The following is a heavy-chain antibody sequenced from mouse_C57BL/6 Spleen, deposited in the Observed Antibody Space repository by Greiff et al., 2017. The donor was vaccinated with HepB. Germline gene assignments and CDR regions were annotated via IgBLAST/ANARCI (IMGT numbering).Heavy chain of an antibody. Sequence: VKLMESGAELVKPGASVKISCKASGYAFSSYWMNWVKQRPGKGLEWIGQIYPGDGDTNYNGKFKGKATLTADKSSSTAYMQLSSLTSEDSAVYFCARCYDDAMDYWGQGTSVTVSS. J-gene: IGHJ4*01. CDR2: IYPGDGDT. V-gene: IGHV1-80*01. CDR3: ARCYDDAMDY. CDR1: GYAFSSYW. D-gene: IGHD2-12*01.